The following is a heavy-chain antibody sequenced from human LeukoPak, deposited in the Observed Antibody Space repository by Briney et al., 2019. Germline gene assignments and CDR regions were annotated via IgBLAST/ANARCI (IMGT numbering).Heavy chain of an antibody. D-gene: IGHD1-7*01. CDR2: IYDSGST. V-gene: IGHV4-31*03. CDR1: GGFISSGGHY. Sequence: PSETLSLTCTVSGGFISSGGHYWSWIRQHPGKGLEWIGYIYDSGSTYYNPSLRSRITISVDTSKNQFSLKLSSVTAADTAVYYCARDVTGTNFFDNWGQGTLVTVSS. J-gene: IGHJ4*02. CDR3: ARDVTGTNFFDN.